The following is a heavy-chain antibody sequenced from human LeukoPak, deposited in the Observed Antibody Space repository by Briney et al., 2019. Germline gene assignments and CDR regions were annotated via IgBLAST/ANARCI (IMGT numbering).Heavy chain of an antibody. D-gene: IGHD1-1*01. CDR2: IRSKAYGGTT. Sequence: SGGSLRLSCAASGFTSSSYGMHWVRQAPGKGLEWVSFIRSKAYGGTTEYAASVKGRFIISRDDSKSIAHLQMNSLKPEDTAVYYCTRAQQSTTYFDYWGQGTLVTVSS. CDR3: TRAQQSTTYFDY. V-gene: IGHV3-49*04. CDR1: GFTSSSYG. J-gene: IGHJ4*02.